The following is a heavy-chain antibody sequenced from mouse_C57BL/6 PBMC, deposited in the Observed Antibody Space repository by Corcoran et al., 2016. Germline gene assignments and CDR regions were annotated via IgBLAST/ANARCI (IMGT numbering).Heavy chain of an antibody. CDR3: ARKSNGAMDY. D-gene: IGHD2-5*01. CDR1: GYAFSSYW. CDR2: IYPGDGDT. Sequence: QVQLQQSGAELVKPGASVKISCKASGYAFSSYWMNWVKQRPGKGLEWIGQIYPGDGDTNYNGKFKGKAPLTADNSSSAAYMQLSSLSSADSAVYFCARKSNGAMDYWGQGTSVTVSS. V-gene: IGHV1-80*01. J-gene: IGHJ4*01.